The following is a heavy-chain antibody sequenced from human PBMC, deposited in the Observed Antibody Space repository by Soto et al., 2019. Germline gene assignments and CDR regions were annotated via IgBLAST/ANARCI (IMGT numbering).Heavy chain of an antibody. J-gene: IGHJ4*02. CDR3: ARERGVYGLLDS. CDR2: IYPSGMP. Sequence: QLQLQESGSGLVKPSHTLSLTCTVSGGSISNAAYSWSWIRQPPGKGLEWIGYIYPSGMPFYNPSLRSRVTISIDRSNDQFSLNLKSVTAADTAVYYCARERGVYGLLDSWGQGTLVTVSS. CDR1: GGSISNAAYS. D-gene: IGHD3-10*01. V-gene: IGHV4-30-2*01.